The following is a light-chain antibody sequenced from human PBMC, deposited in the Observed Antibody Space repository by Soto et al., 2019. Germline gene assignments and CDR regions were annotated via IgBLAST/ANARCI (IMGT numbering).Light chain of an antibody. CDR2: EVN. Sequence: QSVLTQPPSASGSPGQSVAIPCTGTSSDVGGYNYVSRYQQHPGKAPKLMIYEVNKRPSGVPDRFSGSKSGNTASLTVSGLQAEDEADYYCSSYAGSSNVFGTGTRSPS. J-gene: IGLJ1*01. CDR1: SSDVGGYNY. CDR3: SSYAGSSNV. V-gene: IGLV2-8*01.